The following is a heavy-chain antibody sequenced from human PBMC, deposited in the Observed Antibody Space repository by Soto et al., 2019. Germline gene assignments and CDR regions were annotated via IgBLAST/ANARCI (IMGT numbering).Heavy chain of an antibody. V-gene: IGHV1-24*01. J-gene: IGHJ3*02. CDR2: FDPEDGET. Sequence: GASVKVSCKVSGYTLTELSMHWVRQAPGKGLEWMGGFDPEDGETIYAQKFQGRVTMTEDTSTDTAYMELSSLRSEDTAVYYCATSPPRLLQYKDPYAFDIWGQGTMVTVSS. D-gene: IGHD4-4*01. CDR3: ATSPPRLLQYKDPYAFDI. CDR1: GYTLTELS.